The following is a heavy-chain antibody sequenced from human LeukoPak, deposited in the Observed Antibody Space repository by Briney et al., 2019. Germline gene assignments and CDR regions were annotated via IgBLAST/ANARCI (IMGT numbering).Heavy chain of an antibody. CDR3: ARDLGEMATIYAFDI. D-gene: IGHD5-24*01. J-gene: IGHJ3*02. Sequence: GASVKVSCKTSGDTFTTYAIIWVRQAPGQGLEWMGGIIPMFGTPNYAQRLQGRVTITADKSTSTAYMELSSLRSEDTAVYYCARDLGEMATIYAFDIWGQGTMVTVSS. V-gene: IGHV1-69*06. CDR1: GDTFTTYA. CDR2: IIPMFGTP.